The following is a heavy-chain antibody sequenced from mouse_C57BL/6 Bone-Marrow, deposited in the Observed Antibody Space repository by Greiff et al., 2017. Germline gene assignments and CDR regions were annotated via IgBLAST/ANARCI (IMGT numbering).Heavy chain of an antibody. V-gene: IGHV3-6*01. CDR1: GYSITSGYY. D-gene: IGHD1-1*01. CDR2: ISYDGSN. CDR3: ARGTVV. Sequence: ESGPGLVKPSQSLSLTCSVTGYSITSGYYWNWIRQFPGNKLEWMGYISYDGSNNYNPSLKNRISITRDTSKNQVFLKLNSVTTEDTATYYGARGTVVWGQGTSVTVSS. J-gene: IGHJ4*01.